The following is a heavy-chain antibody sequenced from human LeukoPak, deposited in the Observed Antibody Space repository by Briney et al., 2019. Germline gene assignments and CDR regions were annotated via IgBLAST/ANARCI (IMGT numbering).Heavy chain of an antibody. Sequence: SETLSLTCTVSGGSISSTNYYWGWIRQPPGKGLEWIGEINHSGSTNYNPSLKSRVTISVDTSKNQFSLRLSSVTAADTAVYYCARVGRFLNWFDPWGQGTLVTVSS. CDR1: GGSISSTNYY. J-gene: IGHJ5*02. CDR3: ARVGRFLNWFDP. D-gene: IGHD3-3*01. V-gene: IGHV4-39*07. CDR2: INHSGST.